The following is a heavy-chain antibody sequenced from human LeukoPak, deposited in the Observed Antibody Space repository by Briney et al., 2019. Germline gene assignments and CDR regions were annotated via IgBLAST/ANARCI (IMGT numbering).Heavy chain of an antibody. Sequence: TSETLSLTCIVSGGSISSYYWNWLRQSGGKGLEWIGRIYIGGSTSYNPSLKSRVTMSVDTSKIQFSLNLTSVTAADTAMYYCARGPRMVAMNGYAFDIWGPGTTVIVSS. CDR1: GGSISSYY. CDR3: ARGPRMVAMNGYAFDI. V-gene: IGHV4-4*07. D-gene: IGHD2-2*01. CDR2: IYIGGST. J-gene: IGHJ3*02.